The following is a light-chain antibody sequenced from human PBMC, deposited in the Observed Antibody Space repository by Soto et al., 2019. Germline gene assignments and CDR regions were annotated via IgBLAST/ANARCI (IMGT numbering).Light chain of an antibody. J-gene: IGKJ5*01. Sequence: IHMTQSPSSLSASVGDRVTITCQASQDITNYLNWYQQKPGKAPRLLLYDASSLETGVPSRFSGSGSGTDFTFTISSLQPEDIATYYCQHCYHPPITFGQGTRLEIK. CDR3: QHCYHPPIT. CDR1: QDITNY. V-gene: IGKV1-33*01. CDR2: DAS.